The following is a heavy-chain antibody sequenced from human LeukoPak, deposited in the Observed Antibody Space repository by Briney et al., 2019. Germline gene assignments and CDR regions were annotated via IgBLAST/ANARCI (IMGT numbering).Heavy chain of an antibody. CDR3: ARLAVLYYYDSSGRTGWFDP. D-gene: IGHD3-22*01. Sequence: SETLSLTCTVSGGSISSSSYYWGWIRQPPGKGLEWIGSIYYSGSTYYNPSLKSRVTISVDTSKNQFSLKLSSVTAADTAVYYCARLAVLYYYDSSGRTGWFDPWGQGTLVTVSS. V-gene: IGHV4-39*01. CDR1: GGSISSSSYY. CDR2: IYYSGST. J-gene: IGHJ5*02.